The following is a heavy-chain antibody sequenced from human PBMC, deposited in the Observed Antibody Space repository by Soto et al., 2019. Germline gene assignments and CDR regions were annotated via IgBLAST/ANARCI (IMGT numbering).Heavy chain of an antibody. D-gene: IGHD5-18*01. CDR3: AKSGYSYGRLFDY. Sequence: GGPLRLSWAASGFTFSSYAMSWVRQAPGKGLEWVSAISGSGGSTYYADSVKGRFTISRDNSKNTLYPQMNSLRAEDTAVYYCAKSGYSYGRLFDYWGQGTLVTVSS. J-gene: IGHJ4*02. CDR2: ISGSGGST. CDR1: GFTFSSYA. V-gene: IGHV3-23*01.